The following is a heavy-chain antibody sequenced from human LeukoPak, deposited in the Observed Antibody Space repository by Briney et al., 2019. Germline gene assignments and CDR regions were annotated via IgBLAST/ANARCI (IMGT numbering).Heavy chain of an antibody. J-gene: IGHJ4*02. Sequence: GGSLRLSCAASGFTFSSYWMHWVRQAPGKGLVWVSRINSDGSSTSYADSVKGRFTISRDNAKNSLYLQMNSLRAEDTAVYYCARFSSGWYYFDYWGQGTLVTVSS. V-gene: IGHV3-74*01. D-gene: IGHD6-19*01. CDR3: ARFSSGWYYFDY. CDR2: INSDGSST. CDR1: GFTFSSYW.